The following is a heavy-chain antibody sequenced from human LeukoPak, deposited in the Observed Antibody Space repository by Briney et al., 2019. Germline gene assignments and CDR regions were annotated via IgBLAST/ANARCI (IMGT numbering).Heavy chain of an antibody. CDR1: GFTFSSYE. CDR2: ISSSGSTI. J-gene: IGHJ4*02. Sequence: TGGSLRLSCAASGFTFSSYEMNWVRQAPGKGLEWVSYISSSGSTIYYADSVKGRFTISRDNAKNSLYLQMNSLRAEDTAVYYCARDSPDFGVIIAFDYWGQGTLVTVSS. V-gene: IGHV3-48*03. CDR3: ARDSPDFGVIIAFDY. D-gene: IGHD3-3*01.